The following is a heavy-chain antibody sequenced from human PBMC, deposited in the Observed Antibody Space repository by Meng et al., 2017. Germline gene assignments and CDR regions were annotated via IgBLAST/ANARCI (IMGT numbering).Heavy chain of an antibody. Sequence: ASVKVSCRASGYTFTSYDINWVRQATGQGLEWMGWMNPNSGNTGYAQKFQGRVTMTRNTSISTAYMELSSLRSEDTAVYYCATYYYDSSGYFHAFDIWGQGTMVTVSS. CDR1: GYTFTSYD. CDR3: ATYYYDSSGYFHAFDI. V-gene: IGHV1-8*01. D-gene: IGHD3-22*01. CDR2: MNPNSGNT. J-gene: IGHJ3*02.